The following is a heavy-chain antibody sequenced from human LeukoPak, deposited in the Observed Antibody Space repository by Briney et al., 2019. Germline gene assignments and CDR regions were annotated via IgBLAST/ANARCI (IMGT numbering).Heavy chain of an antibody. J-gene: IGHJ3*02. D-gene: IGHD3-16*01. V-gene: IGHV3-23*01. Sequence: PGGSLRLSCAASGFTFSSYAMSWVRQAPGKGLEWVSAISGSGGSTYYADSVKGRFTISRDNSKNTLYLQMNSLRAEDTAVYYCAKDDRWESYVPSAFDIWGQGTMVTVSS. CDR1: GFTFSSYA. CDR2: ISGSGGST. CDR3: AKDDRWESYVPSAFDI.